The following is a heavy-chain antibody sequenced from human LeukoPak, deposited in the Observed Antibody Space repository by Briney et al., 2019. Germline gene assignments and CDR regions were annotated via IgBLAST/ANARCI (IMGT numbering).Heavy chain of an antibody. J-gene: IGHJ4*02. V-gene: IGHV1-2*02. CDR3: ARAYSGYSYGCGYFDY. CDR1: GYTFTGYY. D-gene: IGHD5-18*01. Sequence: ASVRVSCKASGYTFTGYYMRWVRQPPGQGLEWMGWINPNSGGTNYAQKFQGRVTITRDTSISTAYMELSRLRSDDTAVYYCARAYSGYSYGCGYFDYWGQGTLVTVSS. CDR2: INPNSGGT.